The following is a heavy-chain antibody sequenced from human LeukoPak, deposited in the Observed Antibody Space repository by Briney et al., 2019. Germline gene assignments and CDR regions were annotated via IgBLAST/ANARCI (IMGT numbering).Heavy chain of an antibody. CDR1: GFTFSSYG. V-gene: IGHV3-30*02. D-gene: IGHD6-13*01. CDR2: IRYDGSNK. CDR3: ARDKAAAGTFDY. J-gene: IGHJ4*02. Sequence: GSLRLSCAASGFTFSSYGMHWVRQAPGKGLEWVAFIRYDGSNKYYADSVKGRFTISRDNSKNTLYLQMNSLRAEDTAVYYCARDKAAAGTFDYWGQGTLVTVSS.